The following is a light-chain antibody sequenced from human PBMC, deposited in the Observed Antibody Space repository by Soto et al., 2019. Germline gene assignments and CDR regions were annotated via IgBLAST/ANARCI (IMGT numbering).Light chain of an antibody. Sequence: EIVLTQSPGTLSLSPGERATLSCRASQSVSSGYLAWYQQKPDQAPRQLIYGASSRATAIPNRFSGSGYGTHFTISITRLEPEDFAVYYCQQYRTSFGGGTRVEIK. V-gene: IGKV3-20*01. CDR1: QSVSSGY. J-gene: IGKJ4*01. CDR3: QQYRTS. CDR2: GAS.